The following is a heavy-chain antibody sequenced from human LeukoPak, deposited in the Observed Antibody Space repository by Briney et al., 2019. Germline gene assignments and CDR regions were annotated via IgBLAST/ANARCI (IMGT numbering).Heavy chain of an antibody. Sequence: SETLSLTCTVSGGSISSSSYYWGWIRQPPGKGLEWIGSIFYSGSTYYNPSLRSRVTVSVDTSRNQFSLKLSSVTAADTAVYYCARDSMITFGGTHYMDVWGKGTTVTVSS. J-gene: IGHJ6*03. CDR2: IFYSGST. CDR3: ARDSMITFGGTHYMDV. V-gene: IGHV4-39*07. CDR1: GGSISSSSYY. D-gene: IGHD3-16*01.